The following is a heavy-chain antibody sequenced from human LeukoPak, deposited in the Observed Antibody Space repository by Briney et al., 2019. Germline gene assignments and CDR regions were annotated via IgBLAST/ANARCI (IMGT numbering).Heavy chain of an antibody. CDR1: GFTFSSYA. CDR3: AKSPSSGYYFDY. J-gene: IGHJ4*02. D-gene: IGHD3-22*01. CDR2: ISGSGGST. Sequence: QAGGSLRLSCAASGFTFSSYAMSWVRQAPGKGLEWVSGISGSGGSTYYADSVKGRFTISRDNSKNTLYLQMNSLSAEDTAVYYCAKSPSSGYYFDYWGQGTLVTVSS. V-gene: IGHV3-23*01.